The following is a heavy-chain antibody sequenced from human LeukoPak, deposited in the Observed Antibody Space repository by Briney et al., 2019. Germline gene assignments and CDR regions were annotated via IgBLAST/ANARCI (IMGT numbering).Heavy chain of an antibody. CDR2: MNPNSGNT. D-gene: IGHD3-3*01. Sequence: ASVKVSCKASGYTFTSYDINWVRQATGQGLEWMGWMNPNSGNTGYAQKFQGRVTMTRNTSISTAYMELSSLRSEDTAVYYCARGPHIYYDFWSGTFDPWGRGTLVTVSS. CDR1: GYTFTSYD. CDR3: ARGPHIYYDFWSGTFDP. J-gene: IGHJ5*02. V-gene: IGHV1-8*01.